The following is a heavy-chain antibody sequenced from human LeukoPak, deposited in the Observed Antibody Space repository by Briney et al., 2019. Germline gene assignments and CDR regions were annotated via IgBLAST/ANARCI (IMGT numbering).Heavy chain of an antibody. CDR1: GYTFTNFG. V-gene: IGHV1-18*01. CDR3: AIRTGTYPYYFDY. J-gene: IGHJ4*02. CDR2: ISTYNGNT. D-gene: IGHD1-26*01. Sequence: ASVKVSCKASGYTFTNFGLGWLRQAPGQGFEWMGWISTYNGNTNYAQKLQGRVTMTTDTSTRTAYMDLRSLRSDDTAMYYCAIRTGTYPYYFDYWGQGTLVTVSS.